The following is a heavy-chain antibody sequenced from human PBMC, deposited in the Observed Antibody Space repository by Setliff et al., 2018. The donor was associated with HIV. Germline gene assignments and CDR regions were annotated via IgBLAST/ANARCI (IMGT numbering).Heavy chain of an antibody. CDR2: IYYSGST. Sequence: SETLSLTCTVSGGSISSSSYYWSWIRQPPGKGLEWIGSIYYSGSTNYNPSLKSRVTISVDTSKNQFSLKLSSVTAADTAVYYCARVQVDWGSRDFDYWGQGTLVTVSS. D-gene: IGHD3-9*01. V-gene: IGHV4-39*07. CDR1: GGSISSSSYY. CDR3: ARVQVDWGSRDFDY. J-gene: IGHJ4*02.